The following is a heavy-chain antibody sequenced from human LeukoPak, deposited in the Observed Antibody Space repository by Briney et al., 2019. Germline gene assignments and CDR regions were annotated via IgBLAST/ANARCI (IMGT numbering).Heavy chain of an antibody. CDR1: GFTFSGSA. D-gene: IGHD3-9*01. Sequence: GWSLKLSCVASGFTFSGSAIHWVRQASGKGLEYVGHIRSKTNNYATAYAASVKGRFTISRDDSKNTAYLQMSSLETEDTAIYYCARGITGHYGNDFWGQGTLVTVSS. V-gene: IGHV3-73*01. CDR3: ARGITGHYGNDF. CDR2: IRSKTNNYAT. J-gene: IGHJ4*02.